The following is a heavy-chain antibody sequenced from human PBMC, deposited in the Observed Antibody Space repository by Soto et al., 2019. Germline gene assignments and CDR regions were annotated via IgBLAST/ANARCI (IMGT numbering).Heavy chain of an antibody. D-gene: IGHD3-9*01. CDR3: AKDVRYFDWSQTDY. Sequence: GWSLRLSCAASGFTFSSYGMHWVRQAPGTGLEWVAVISYDGSNKYYADSVKGRFTISRDNSKNTLYLQMKSLSDEDTAVYYCAKDVRYFDWSQTDYWGQGT. J-gene: IGHJ4*02. CDR1: GFTFSSYG. V-gene: IGHV3-30*18. CDR2: ISYDGSNK.